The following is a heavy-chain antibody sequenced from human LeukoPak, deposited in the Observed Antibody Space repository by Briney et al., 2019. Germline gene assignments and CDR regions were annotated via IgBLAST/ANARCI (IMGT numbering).Heavy chain of an antibody. CDR2: IYYSGST. Sequence: SETLSLTRTVSGGSISSYYWSWIRQPPGKGLEWIGNIYYSGSTNYNPSLKSRVTISVDTSKNQFSLKLSSVTAADTAVYYCARDRIVVVPAAPGAHHYYYGMDVWGQGTTVTVSS. V-gene: IGHV4-59*01. J-gene: IGHJ6*02. CDR1: GGSISSYY. D-gene: IGHD2-2*01. CDR3: ARDRIVVVPAAPGAHHYYYGMDV.